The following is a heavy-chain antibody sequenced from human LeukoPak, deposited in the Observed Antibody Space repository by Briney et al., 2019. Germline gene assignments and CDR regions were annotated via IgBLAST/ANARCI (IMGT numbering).Heavy chain of an antibody. Sequence: GGSLRLSCAASGFTFSSYEFNWVRQAPGKGLDWISYIRSSDNLIYYADSVRGRFTVSRDNAKSSLYLQMNNLRAEDTAVYYCASQNSNTAFDIWGQGTMVTVSS. V-gene: IGHV3-48*03. CDR2: IRSSDNLI. J-gene: IGHJ3*02. D-gene: IGHD2/OR15-2a*01. CDR3: ASQNSNTAFDI. CDR1: GFTFSSYE.